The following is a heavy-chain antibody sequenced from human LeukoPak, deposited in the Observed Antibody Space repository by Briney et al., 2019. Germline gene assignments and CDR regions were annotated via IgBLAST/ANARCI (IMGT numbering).Heavy chain of an antibody. CDR2: ISAYNGKT. J-gene: IGHJ6*03. Sequence: ASVKVSCKSSGYTFSIYGFTWVRHAPGQGLEWMGWISAYNGKTLYAKKFQGRVTMTTDTATSIVYMELRSLRSDDTAVYYCARVSYLRPSDYMDVWGKGTTVTVSS. CDR1: GYTFSIYG. D-gene: IGHD1-26*01. V-gene: IGHV1-18*01. CDR3: ARVSYLRPSDYMDV.